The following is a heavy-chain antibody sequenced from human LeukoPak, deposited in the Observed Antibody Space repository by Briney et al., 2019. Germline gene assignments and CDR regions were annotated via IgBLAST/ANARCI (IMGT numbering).Heavy chain of an antibody. CDR2: IYTSGST. CDR3: AREVRTGYCSGGSCLDFDY. J-gene: IGHJ4*02. V-gene: IGHV4-4*07. CDR1: GGSISSYY. D-gene: IGHD2-15*01. Sequence: PSETLSLTCTVSGGSISSYYWSWLRQPAGKGLEWIGRIYTSGSTNYNPSLKSRVTMPVDTSKNQFSLKLSSVTAADTAVYYCAREVRTGYCSGGSCLDFDYWGQGTLVTVSS.